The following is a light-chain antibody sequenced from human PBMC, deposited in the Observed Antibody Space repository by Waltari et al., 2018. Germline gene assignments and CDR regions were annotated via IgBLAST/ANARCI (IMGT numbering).Light chain of an antibody. V-gene: IGLV1-40*01. CDR3: QSYDTSLSVV. CDR2: GST. J-gene: IGLJ3*02. CDR1: GPNIGAGFD. Sequence: QSVLTQAPSMSGAPGQRVTISCPGSGPNIGAGFDVPWYQHLPRAAPKLLIYGSTSRPLGVPDRFFGSTSGTSASLVIIGLQPEDEAVYYCQSYDTSLSVVFGGGTKLTVL.